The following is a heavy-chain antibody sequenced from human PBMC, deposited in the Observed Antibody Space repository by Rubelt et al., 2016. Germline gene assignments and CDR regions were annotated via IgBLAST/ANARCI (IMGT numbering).Heavy chain of an antibody. CDR2: IYFTGTT. D-gene: IGHD2-8*02. CDR3: ARSTAHSDFDY. Sequence: QVQLQESGPGLVKPSETLSLSCTVSGGSISSYYWSWVRQPPGKGLEWMGYIYFTGTTNYNPSLKSRVAMSVDTSENQFTLMLSSVTASDTAVYYCARSTAHSDFDYWGQGTLVTVSS. V-gene: IGHV4-59*01. J-gene: IGHJ4*02. CDR1: GGSISSYY.